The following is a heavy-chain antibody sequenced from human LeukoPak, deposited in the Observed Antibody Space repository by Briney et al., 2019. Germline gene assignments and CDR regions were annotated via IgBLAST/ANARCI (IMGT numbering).Heavy chain of an antibody. CDR2: ISGSGGST. V-gene: IGHV3-23*01. Sequence: WVSAISGSGGSTYYADSVKGRFTISRDNSKNTLYLQMNSLRAEDTAVYYCAKELRFLDYWGQGTLVTVSS. D-gene: IGHD2-21*02. J-gene: IGHJ4*02. CDR3: AKELRFLDY.